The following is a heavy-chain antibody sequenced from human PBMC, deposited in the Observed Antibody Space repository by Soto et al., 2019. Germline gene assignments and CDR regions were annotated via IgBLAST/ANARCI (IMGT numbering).Heavy chain of an antibody. V-gene: IGHV4-31*03. D-gene: IGHD3-3*01. Sequence: QVQLQESGPGLVKPSQTLSLTCTVSGGSISSGGYYWSWIRQHPGKGLEWIGYIYYSGSTYYNPSLKRRVTTSVDTSKNQFSLKLGSVTAADTAVDYCARRHGGYWYFDLWGRGTLVTVSS. CDR1: GGSISSGGYY. J-gene: IGHJ2*01. CDR3: ARRHGGYWYFDL. CDR2: IYYSGST.